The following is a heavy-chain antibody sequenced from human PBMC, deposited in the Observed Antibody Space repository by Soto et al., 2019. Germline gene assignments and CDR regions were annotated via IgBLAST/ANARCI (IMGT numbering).Heavy chain of an antibody. Sequence: GGSLRLSCAASGFTFSSYGMHWVRQAPGKGLEWVAVISYDGSNKYYADSVKGRFTISRDNSKNTLYLQMNSLRAEDTAVYYCAKDRVTMIVGYFDYWGQGTLVTVS. D-gene: IGHD3-22*01. CDR2: ISYDGSNK. CDR3: AKDRVTMIVGYFDY. V-gene: IGHV3-30*18. CDR1: GFTFSSYG. J-gene: IGHJ4*02.